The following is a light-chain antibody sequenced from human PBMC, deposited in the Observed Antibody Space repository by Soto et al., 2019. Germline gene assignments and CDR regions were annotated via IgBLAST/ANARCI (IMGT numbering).Light chain of an antibody. CDR2: GSS. CDR1: QSVSSSY. Sequence: EIVLTQSPGILSLSLGERATLSCRASQSVSSSYLAWYQQKPGQAPRLLIYGSSRRATGFPDRFSGSGSGTDFTLTISRLEPEDFAVYYCQQYHSSPWTFGQGTKVEIK. J-gene: IGKJ1*01. CDR3: QQYHSSPWT. V-gene: IGKV3-20*01.